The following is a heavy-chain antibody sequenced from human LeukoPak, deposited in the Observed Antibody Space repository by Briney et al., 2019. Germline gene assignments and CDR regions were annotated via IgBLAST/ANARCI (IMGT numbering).Heavy chain of an antibody. Sequence: SETLSLTCAVYGESFRAYYWTWLRQPPGKGLEWIGEISHSGSTNYNPSLKSRVTISVDTSKSQFSLRLSSVTAADTAVYYCAGGDYGNQRSNNWFDPWGQGTLVTVSS. J-gene: IGHJ5*02. V-gene: IGHV4-34*01. CDR1: GESFRAYY. CDR3: AGGDYGNQRSNNWFDP. CDR2: ISHSGST. D-gene: IGHD4-11*01.